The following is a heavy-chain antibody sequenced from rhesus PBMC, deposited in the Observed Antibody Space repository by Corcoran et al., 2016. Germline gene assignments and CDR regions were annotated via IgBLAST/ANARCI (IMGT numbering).Heavy chain of an antibody. D-gene: IGHD5-36*01. CDR1: GCTFGDYG. CDR3: TRDDGRYSYGLTNFFDY. V-gene: IGHV3-7*01. J-gene: IGHJ4*01. CDR2: ISNTGKTI. Sequence: EVQLVESGGGLVQPGGSLRLSCAASGCTFGDYGINWVRQPPGKGLEWVSSISNTGKTIYYADSVKGRFTVSRDNAKNSLSLQMNSLRAEDTAVYYCTRDDGRYSYGLTNFFDYWGQGVLVTVSS.